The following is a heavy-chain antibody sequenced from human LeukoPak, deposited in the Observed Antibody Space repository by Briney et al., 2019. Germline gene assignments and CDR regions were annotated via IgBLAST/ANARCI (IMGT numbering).Heavy chain of an antibody. CDR2: INPSGGGT. CDR3: ARALYSNYEDY. V-gene: IGHV1-46*01. J-gene: IGHJ4*02. CDR1: GYTFTSYY. D-gene: IGHD4-11*01. Sequence: ASVKVSCKASGYTFTSYYMHWVRQAPGQGLEWMGIINPSGGGTSYAQKFQGRVTMTRDTSTSTVYMELSSLRSEDTAVYYCARALYSNYEDYWGQGTLVTVSS.